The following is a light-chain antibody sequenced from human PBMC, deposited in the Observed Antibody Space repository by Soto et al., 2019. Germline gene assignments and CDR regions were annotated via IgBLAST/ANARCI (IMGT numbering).Light chain of an antibody. CDR1: QDIGHY. CDR3: QQYYTFPLHT. V-gene: IGKV1D-8*01. CDR2: DTS. J-gene: IGKJ2*01. Sequence: VIWMTQSPSFLSAIRGDRVTISCRMSQDIGHYLAWYRQKPGKAPELLIYDTSRLQTGAPSRFSGSGSGTYFTLTISSLQSEDFATYYCQQYYTFPLHTFGQGTKLEI.